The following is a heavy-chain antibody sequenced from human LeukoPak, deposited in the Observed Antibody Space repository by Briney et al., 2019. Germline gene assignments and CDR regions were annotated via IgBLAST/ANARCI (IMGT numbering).Heavy chain of an antibody. CDR1: GYTFTGYY. CDR3: ARWDTSMVTLDY. Sequence: ASVKVSCKASGYTFTGYYIHWVRQAPGQGLEWVGWINPNSGGRKFAQKFQGRVTMTRDTSITTAYMELSSLRSDDTAVYYCARWDTSMVTLDYWGQGTPVTVSS. J-gene: IGHJ4*02. D-gene: IGHD5-18*01. CDR2: INPNSGGR. V-gene: IGHV1-2*02.